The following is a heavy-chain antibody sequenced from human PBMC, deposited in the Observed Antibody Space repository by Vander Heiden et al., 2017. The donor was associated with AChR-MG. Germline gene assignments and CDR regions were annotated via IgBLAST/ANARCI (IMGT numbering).Heavy chain of an antibody. CDR3: ARALNCGGDWWCGFDY. CDR2: INVGNGNT. J-gene: IGHJ4*02. V-gene: IGHV1-3*01. CDR1: GYTFTNYA. Sequence: QVQLVQSGAEVKKPGASVKVSCKASGYTFTNYAIHWVRQAPGQRLEWMGWINVGNGNTKYSQKFQDRVTITRDTSASTAYMDLSSLRSEDSAVYYCARALNCGGDWWCGFDYWGLGTLVTVSS. D-gene: IGHD2-21*02.